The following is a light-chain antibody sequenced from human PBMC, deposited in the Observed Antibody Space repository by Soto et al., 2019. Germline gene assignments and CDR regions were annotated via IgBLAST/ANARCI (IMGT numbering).Light chain of an antibody. CDR1: SSDIGGYKY. Sequence: QSALTQPASVSGSLGQSITISCTGTSSDIGGYKYVSWYQQHPGKAPKLIIFEVSNRPSGVSDRFSGSNSGNTASLTISGLQAEDEAAYYCTSYAGSNNFVFGTGTKLTVL. CDR2: EVS. J-gene: IGLJ1*01. CDR3: TSYAGSNNFV. V-gene: IGLV2-14*01.